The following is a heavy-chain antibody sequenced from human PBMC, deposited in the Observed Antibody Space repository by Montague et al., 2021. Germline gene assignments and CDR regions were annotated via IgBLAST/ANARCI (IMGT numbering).Heavy chain of an antibody. Sequence: CAISGDSDGVEEPTRSSEEHSSALQPPLLVVRYFLPERYYDYAVSVKSRMTISPDTSKNQFSLQLSSVTPEDRAVYYCARDPRYSLSWSFDYWGQGTLVTVSS. V-gene: IGHV6-1*01. CDR2: RYFLPERYY. CDR3: ARDPRYSLSWSFDY. J-gene: IGHJ4*02. D-gene: IGHD6-13*01. CDR1: GDSDGVEEPT.